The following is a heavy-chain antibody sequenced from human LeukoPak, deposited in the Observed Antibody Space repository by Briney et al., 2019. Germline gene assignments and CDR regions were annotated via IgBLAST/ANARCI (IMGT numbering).Heavy chain of an antibody. J-gene: IGHJ4*02. D-gene: IGHD2-21*02. CDR3: AIRGYCGGDCPHYFDY. Sequence: PGGSLRLSCAASGFTFSSYSMNWVRQAPGKGLEWVSSISSSSSYIYYADSVKGRFTISRDNAKKSLYLQMNSLRAEDTAVYYCAIRGYCGGDCPHYFDYWGQGTLVTVSS. CDR2: ISSSSSYI. V-gene: IGHV3-21*01. CDR1: GFTFSSYS.